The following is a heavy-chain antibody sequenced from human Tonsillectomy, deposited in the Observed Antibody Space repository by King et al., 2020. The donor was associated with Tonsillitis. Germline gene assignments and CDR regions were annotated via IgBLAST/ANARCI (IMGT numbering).Heavy chain of an antibody. J-gene: IGHJ6*03. D-gene: IGHD3-22*01. CDR2: ISYDGSNK. Sequence: VQLVESGGGVVQPGRSLRLSCAASGFTFSSYAMHWVRQAPGKGLEWVAVISYDGSNKYYADSVKGRFTISRDNSKNTLYLQMNSLRAEDTAVYYCARDRYYYDSSYYYYMDVWGKGTTVTVSS. V-gene: IGHV3-30-3*01. CDR3: ARDRYYYDSSYYYYMDV. CDR1: GFTFSSYA.